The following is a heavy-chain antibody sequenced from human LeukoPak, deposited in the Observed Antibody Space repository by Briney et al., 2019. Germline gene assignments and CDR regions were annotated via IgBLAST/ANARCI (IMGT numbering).Heavy chain of an antibody. CDR1: AFIFSGHW. CDR3: ARFRNPSYYDFWSGYDYYYYGMDV. J-gene: IGHJ6*02. V-gene: IGHV3-7*03. D-gene: IGHD3-3*01. CDR2: IKEDGSER. Sequence: GGSLRLSCEGSAFIFSGHWMNWVRQTPGKGLEWVASIKEDGSERQYVDSVKGRFSISRDNTKGSLFLQLNSLRAEDTAVYYCARFRNPSYYDFWSGYDYYYYGMDVWGQGTTVTVSS.